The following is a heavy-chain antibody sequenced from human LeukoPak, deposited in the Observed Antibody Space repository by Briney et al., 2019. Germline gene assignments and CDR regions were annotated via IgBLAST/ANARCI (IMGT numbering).Heavy chain of an antibody. CDR3: AKALGSGSYYYYYGMDV. D-gene: IGHD1-26*01. CDR1: GGSISSSSYY. V-gene: IGHV3-23*01. J-gene: IGHJ6*02. Sequence: PSETLSLTCTVSGGSISSSSYYWGWIRQPPGKGLEWVSAISGSGGSTYYADSVKGRFTISRDNSKNTLYLQMNSLRAEDTAVYYCAKALGSGSYYYYYGMDVWGQGTTVTVSS. CDR2: ISGSGGST.